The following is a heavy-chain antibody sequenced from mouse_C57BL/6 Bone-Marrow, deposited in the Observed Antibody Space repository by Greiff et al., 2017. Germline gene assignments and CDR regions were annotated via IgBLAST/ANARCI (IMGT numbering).Heavy chain of an antibody. CDR2: IHPNSGST. V-gene: IGHV1-64*01. J-gene: IGHJ4*01. CDR1: GYTFTSYW. CDR3: ARVSMDY. Sequence: QVQLQQSGAELVKPGASVKLSCKASGYTFTSYWMHWVKQRPGQGLEWIGMIHPNSGSTNYNEKFKSKATLTVDKSSSTAYMQRSSLTAEDSSVYYWARVSMDYWGQGTSVTVSS.